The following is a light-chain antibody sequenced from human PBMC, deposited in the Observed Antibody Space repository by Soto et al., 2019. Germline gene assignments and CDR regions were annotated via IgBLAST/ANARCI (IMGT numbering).Light chain of an antibody. CDR2: DVS. V-gene: IGKV3-11*01. Sequence: EIVLTQSPATLSLSPGERATLSCRASQSVGTSLAWYQQKPGQAPRLLIFDVSNRATGIPPRFAGSGSGADFTLTISSLDPEDSAIYYCQQRHNWPPATFGQGTKVEIK. CDR1: QSVGTS. CDR3: QQRHNWPPAT. J-gene: IGKJ1*01.